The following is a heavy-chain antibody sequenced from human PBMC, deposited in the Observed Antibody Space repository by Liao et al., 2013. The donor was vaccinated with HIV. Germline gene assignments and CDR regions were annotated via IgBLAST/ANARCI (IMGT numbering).Heavy chain of an antibody. Sequence: QVQLQQWGAGLLKPSETLSLTCAVYGGSLGDYRWTWIRQSPGKGLEWIGEVTRRGSTNYSPSLSSRVTLSVDTSRNQFSLRLASVTAADTAVYYCARVRMIRGALPDYWGQGTLVTVSS. CDR2: VTRRGST. CDR3: ARVRMIRGALPDY. D-gene: IGHD3-10*01. CDR1: GGSLGDYR. J-gene: IGHJ4*02. V-gene: IGHV4-34*01.